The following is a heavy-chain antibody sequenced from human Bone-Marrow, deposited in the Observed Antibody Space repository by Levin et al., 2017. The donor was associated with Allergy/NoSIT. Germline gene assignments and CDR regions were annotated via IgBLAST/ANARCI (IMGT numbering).Heavy chain of an antibody. D-gene: IGHD3-10*01. V-gene: IGHV1-2*06. CDR2: INPRSGGP. J-gene: IGHJ6*02. Sequence: GESLKISCKASGYTFSGHYVYWVRQAPGQGLEWMGRINPRSGGPNYAKKFQGRVTMTSDTSISTAYLDLSRLTSDDAAVYYCARGLYDENDDHYFYYYSGMDVWGQGTTVTVSS. CDR3: ARGLYDENDDHYFYYYSGMDV. CDR1: GYTFSGHY.